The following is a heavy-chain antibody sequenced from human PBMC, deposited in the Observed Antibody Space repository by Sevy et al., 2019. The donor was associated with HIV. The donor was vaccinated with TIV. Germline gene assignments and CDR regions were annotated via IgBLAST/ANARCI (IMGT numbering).Heavy chain of an antibody. V-gene: IGHV4-39*01. D-gene: IGHD1-26*01. J-gene: IGHJ5*02. CDR3: ARQPRQWELGGDGFDP. CDR2: IYYSGST. CDR1: GGSISSSSYY. Sequence: SETLSLTCTVSGGSISSSSYYWGWIRQPPGKGLVWIGTIYYSGSTSYNPSLKSRVTISADTSKNQFSLKLSSVTATDTAVYYGARQPRQWELGGDGFDPWGQGTLVTVSS.